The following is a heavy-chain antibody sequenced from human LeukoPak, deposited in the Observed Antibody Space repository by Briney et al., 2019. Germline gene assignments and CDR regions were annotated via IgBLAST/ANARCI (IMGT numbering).Heavy chain of an antibody. V-gene: IGHV3-66*01. CDR1: GFTVSSNY. D-gene: IGHD6-19*01. J-gene: IGHJ4*02. CDR2: IYSGGST. CDR3: ARGIAVADTGFFDY. Sequence: GGSLRLSCEASGFTVSSNYMTWVRQAPGKGLEWVSVIYSGGSTYYADSVKGRFTISRDNSKSTLYLQMNSLRVEDTAVYYCARGIAVADTGFFDYWGQGTLVTVSS.